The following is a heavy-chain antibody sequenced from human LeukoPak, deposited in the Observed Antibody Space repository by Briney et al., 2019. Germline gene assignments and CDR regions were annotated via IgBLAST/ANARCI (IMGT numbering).Heavy chain of an antibody. V-gene: IGHV4-34*01. CDR3: ARADPDSSGANDAFDI. D-gene: IGHD3-22*01. J-gene: IGHJ3*02. CDR1: GGSFSGYY. Sequence: SETLSLTCAVYGGSFSGYYWSWIRQPPGKGLEWIGEINHSGSTNYNPSLKSRVTISVDTSKNQFSLKLSSVTAADTAVYYCARADPDSSGANDAFDIWGQGTMVTVSS. CDR2: INHSGST.